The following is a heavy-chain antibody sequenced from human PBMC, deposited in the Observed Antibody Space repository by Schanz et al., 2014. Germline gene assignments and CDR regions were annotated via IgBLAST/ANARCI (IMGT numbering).Heavy chain of an antibody. V-gene: IGHV3-23*01. D-gene: IGHD6-13*01. CDR1: GFILYIFA. Sequence: EVHLLESGGGLVEPGGSLRLSCATSGFILYIFAVSWVRQAPGKGLEWVSSFNDGGVNKYYADSVKGRFTISSDNSKSTLYLQMSSLRAEDTAVYYCAKSQGSSFDSWGQGTLVTVSS. CDR3: AKSQGSSFDS. CDR2: FNDGGVNK. J-gene: IGHJ4*02.